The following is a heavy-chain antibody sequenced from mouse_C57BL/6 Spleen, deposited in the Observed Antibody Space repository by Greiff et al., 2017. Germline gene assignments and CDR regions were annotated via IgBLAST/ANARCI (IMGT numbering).Heavy chain of an antibody. CDR1: GYTFTDYE. CDR2: IDPETGGP. CDR3: TRSGYYGNYLAWFAY. V-gene: IGHV1-15*01. D-gene: IGHD2-1*01. Sequence: VQVVESGAELVRPGASVTLSCKASGYTFTDYEMHWVKQTPVHGLEWIGAIDPETGGPAYNQKFKGKAILTADKSSSTAYMELRSLTSEDSAVYYCTRSGYYGNYLAWFAYWGQGTLVTVSA. J-gene: IGHJ3*01.